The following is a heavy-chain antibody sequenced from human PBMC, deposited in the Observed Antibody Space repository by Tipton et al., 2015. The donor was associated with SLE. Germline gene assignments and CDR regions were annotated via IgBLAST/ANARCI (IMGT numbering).Heavy chain of an antibody. Sequence: SLRLSCAASGFVFSNYAMNWVRQVPGKGLEWVSVIDSGGTNTHYGNSVKGRFIISRDKSTLYLQMNNLRPDDTAIYYCAKGSYDFWTSYFAYFDSWGQGTLVAVSS. CDR1: GFVFSNYA. CDR2: IDSGGTNT. J-gene: IGHJ4*02. V-gene: IGHV3-23*03. CDR3: AKGSYDFWTSYFAYFDS. D-gene: IGHD3/OR15-3a*01.